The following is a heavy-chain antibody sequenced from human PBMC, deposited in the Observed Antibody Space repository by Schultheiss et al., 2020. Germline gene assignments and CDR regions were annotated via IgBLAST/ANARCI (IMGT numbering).Heavy chain of an antibody. Sequence: SETLSLTCAVSGGSISSGGYSWSWIRQPPGKGLEWIGYIYHSGSTYYNPSLKSRVTISVDRSKNQFSLKLSSVTAADTAVYYCARGDYYDSSGYYYDANDAFDIWGQGTMVTVSS. V-gene: IGHV4-30-2*01. CDR3: ARGDYYDSSGYYYDANDAFDI. CDR2: IYHSGST. D-gene: IGHD3-22*01. CDR1: GGSISSGGYS. J-gene: IGHJ3*02.